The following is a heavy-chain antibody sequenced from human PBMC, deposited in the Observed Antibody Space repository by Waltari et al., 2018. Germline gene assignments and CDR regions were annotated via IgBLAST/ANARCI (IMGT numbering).Heavy chain of an antibody. V-gene: IGHV3-30*03. CDR2: ISYDGSNK. D-gene: IGHD6-19*01. CDR1: GFTFSSYG. CDR3: ATEGYVTGWSINH. J-gene: IGHJ5*02. Sequence: QVQLVESGGGVVQPGRSLRLSCAASGFTFSSYGMPWVRQAPGKGLEWVAVISYDGSNKYYADSVKGRFTISRDNSKNTLYLQMNSLRAEDTAVYYCATEGYVTGWSINHWGQGTLVTVSS.